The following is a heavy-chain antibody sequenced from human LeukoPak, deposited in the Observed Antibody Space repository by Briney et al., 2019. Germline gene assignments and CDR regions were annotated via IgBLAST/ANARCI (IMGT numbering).Heavy chain of an antibody. CDR1: GGSISSSSYY. Sequence: SETLSLTCTVSGGSISSSSYYWGWIRQPPGKGLEWIGSIYYSGSTYYNPSLKSRVTISADTSKNQFSLKLSSVTAADTAVYYCASQLSGYMDVWGKGTTVTISS. V-gene: IGHV4-39*01. D-gene: IGHD3-10*01. CDR3: ASQLSGYMDV. CDR2: IYYSGST. J-gene: IGHJ6*03.